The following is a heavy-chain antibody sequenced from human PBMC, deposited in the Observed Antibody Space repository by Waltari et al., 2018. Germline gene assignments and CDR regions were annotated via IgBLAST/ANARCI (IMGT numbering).Heavy chain of an antibody. CDR3: TTSSWFQLWFVYSYHMDV. CDR1: GFAFTNAW. CDR2: IKTKTDGGTT. D-gene: IGHD3-10*01. Sequence: EVHLVESGGGFVKPGGSLRLSCADSGFAFTNAWMNWVRQAPGRGLEWVGRIKTKTDGGTTDYAAPVKGRFTISRDDSKNTWYRQMNSLKTEDTAVYYCTTSSWFQLWFVYSYHMDVWGQGTTVTVSS. V-gene: IGHV3-15*01. J-gene: IGHJ6*02.